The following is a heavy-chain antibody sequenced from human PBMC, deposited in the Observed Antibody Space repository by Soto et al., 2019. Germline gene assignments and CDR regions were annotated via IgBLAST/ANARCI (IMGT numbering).Heavy chain of an antibody. V-gene: IGHV3-30*18. J-gene: IGHJ6*02. D-gene: IGHD2-2*02. CDR1: GFTFSSYG. Sequence: PGESLKISCAASGFTFSSYGMHWVRQAPGKGLEWVAVISYDGSNKYYADSVKGRFTISRDNSKNTLYLQMNSLRAEDTAVYYCAKDLQVVPAAIHRRGYYYYYGMDVWGQGTTVTVSS. CDR3: AKDLQVVPAAIHRRGYYYYYGMDV. CDR2: ISYDGSNK.